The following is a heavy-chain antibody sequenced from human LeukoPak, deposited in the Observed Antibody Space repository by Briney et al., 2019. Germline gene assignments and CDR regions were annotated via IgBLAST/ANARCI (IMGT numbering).Heavy chain of an antibody. D-gene: IGHD1-26*01. CDR1: GFTFSNAW. Sequence: GGSLRLSCAASGFTFSNAWMSWVRQAPGKGLEWVGRIKSKTDGGTTDYAAPVKGRFTISRDDSKNTLYLQMNSLKTEDTAVYYCTTDDASSAGKEWEPVDYWGQGTLVTVSS. CDR2: IKSKTDGGTT. J-gene: IGHJ4*02. CDR3: TTDDASSAGKEWEPVDY. V-gene: IGHV3-15*01.